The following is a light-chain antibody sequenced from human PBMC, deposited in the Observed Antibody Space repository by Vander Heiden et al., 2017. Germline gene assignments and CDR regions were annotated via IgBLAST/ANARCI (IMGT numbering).Light chain of an antibody. J-gene: IGKJ4*01. Sequence: EIVLTQSPGTLSLSPGERATLSCRASQSVSSGYLAWHQQRPGQPPRLLIYGASSRANGIPDRFSGSGSGTDFTLTISRLEPEDFAVYYWQDDHSFLTFGGGTKVEIK. CDR1: QSVSSGY. CDR2: GAS. CDR3: QDDHSFLT. V-gene: IGKV3-20*01.